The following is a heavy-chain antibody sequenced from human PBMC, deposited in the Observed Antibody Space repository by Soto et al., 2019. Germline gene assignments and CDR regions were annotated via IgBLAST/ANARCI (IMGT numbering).Heavy chain of an antibody. CDR2: IIPIFGTA. D-gene: IGHD2-15*01. CDR1: GGTFSSYA. CDR3: ARERRYGGSYFDY. V-gene: IGHV1-69*13. J-gene: IGHJ4*02. Sequence: ASVKVSCKASGGTFSSYAISWVRQAPGQGLEWMGGIIPIFGTANYAQKFQGRVTITADESTSTAYMELSSLRSEDTAVYYCARERRYGGSYFDYWGQGTLVTVSS.